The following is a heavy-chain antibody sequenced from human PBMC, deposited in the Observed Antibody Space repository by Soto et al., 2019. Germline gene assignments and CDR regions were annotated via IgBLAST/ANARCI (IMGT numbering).Heavy chain of an antibody. D-gene: IGHD6-19*01. CDR2: INPNRGGT. CDR3: ARDRGVAPPVAGNTHYYYYMDV. CDR1: GYTFTDFY. Sequence: ASVKVSCKASGYTFTDFYMHWVRQAPGQGLEWMGWINPNRGGTNYAQKLQGRVTMTRDTSISTAYMELNRLRSDDTAMYYCARDRGVAPPVAGNTHYYYYMDVWGKGTTVTVSS. V-gene: IGHV1-2*02. J-gene: IGHJ6*03.